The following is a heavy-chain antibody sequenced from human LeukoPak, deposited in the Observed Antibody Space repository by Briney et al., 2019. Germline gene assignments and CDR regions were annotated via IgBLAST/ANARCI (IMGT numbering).Heavy chain of an antibody. Sequence: KASETLSLTCAVYGGSFSGYYWSWIRQPPGKGLEWIGEINHSGSTNYNPSLKSRVTISVDTSKNQFSLKLSSVTAADTAVYYCASPEFCGGDCYLYWGQGTLVTVSS. CDR3: ASPEFCGGDCYLY. J-gene: IGHJ4*02. V-gene: IGHV4-34*01. D-gene: IGHD2-21*02. CDR1: GGSFSGYY. CDR2: INHSGST.